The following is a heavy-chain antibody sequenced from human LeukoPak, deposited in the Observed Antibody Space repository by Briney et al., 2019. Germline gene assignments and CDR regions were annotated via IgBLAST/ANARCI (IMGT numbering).Heavy chain of an antibody. J-gene: IGHJ2*01. CDR1: GFTFSSYG. CDR3: AKEGSTGDFDR. CDR2: ISHDGSNK. Sequence: GGSLRLSCAASGFTFSSYGMHRVRQAPGKGLEWVAVISHDGSNKYYADSVKSRFTISRDKSKNTLYLQMNSLRAEGTAVYYCAKEGSTGDFDRWGRGTLVTVSS. V-gene: IGHV3-30*18.